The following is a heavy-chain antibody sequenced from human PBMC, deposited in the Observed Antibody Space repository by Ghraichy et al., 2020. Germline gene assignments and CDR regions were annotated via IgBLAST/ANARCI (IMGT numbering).Heavy chain of an antibody. Sequence: ASVKVSRKASGYTFTGYYMHWVRQAPGQGLEWMGWINPNSGGTNYAQKFQGRVTMTRDTSISTAYMELSRLRSDDTAVYYCATNKNYYDSSLLDYWGQGTLVTVSS. CDR1: GYTFTGYY. D-gene: IGHD3-22*01. CDR3: ATNKNYYDSSLLDY. CDR2: INPNSGGT. V-gene: IGHV1-2*02. J-gene: IGHJ4*02.